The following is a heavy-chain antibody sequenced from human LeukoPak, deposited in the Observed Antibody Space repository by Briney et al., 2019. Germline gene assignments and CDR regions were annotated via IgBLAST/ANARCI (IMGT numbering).Heavy chain of an antibody. CDR3: ARDSEYCSGGSCYSEYGY. Sequence: PGGSLRLSCAASGFTFSSYWMSWVRQAPGKGLEWVANIKQDGSEKYYVDSVKGRFTISRDNAKNSLYLQMNSLRAEDTAVYYCARDSEYCSGGSCYSEYGYWGQGTLVTVSS. CDR2: IKQDGSEK. CDR1: GFTFSSYW. V-gene: IGHV3-7*03. D-gene: IGHD2-15*01. J-gene: IGHJ4*02.